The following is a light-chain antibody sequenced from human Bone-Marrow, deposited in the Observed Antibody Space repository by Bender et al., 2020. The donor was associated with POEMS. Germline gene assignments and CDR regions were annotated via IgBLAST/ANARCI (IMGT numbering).Light chain of an antibody. CDR3: CSYAGYYSVI. V-gene: IGLV2-18*02. CDR1: SSDVGSYNR. Sequence: QSVLTQPPSASGTPGQRVTISCTGTSSDVGSYNRVSWYQQPPGTAPKLMIYEVYNRPSGVPDRFSGSKSGNTASLTISGLQAEDEADYYCCSYAGYYSVIFGGGTELTVL. CDR2: EVY. J-gene: IGLJ2*01.